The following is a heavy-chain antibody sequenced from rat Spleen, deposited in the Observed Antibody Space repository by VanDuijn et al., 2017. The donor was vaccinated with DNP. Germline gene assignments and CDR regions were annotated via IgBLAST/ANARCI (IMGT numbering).Heavy chain of an antibody. CDR3: ARDGGGPFDY. J-gene: IGHJ2*01. Sequence: EVQLVESGGGLVQPGRSLKLSCAASGFTFSDYNMAWVRQTPTRGLEWVAIISHSDDTTYYPDSVRGRFTISRDNAKNTLYLQMNSLRSEDTATYYCARDGGGPFDYWGQGVMVTVSS. V-gene: IGHV5-7*01. CDR2: ISHSDDTT. D-gene: IGHD1-11*01. CDR1: GFTFSDYN.